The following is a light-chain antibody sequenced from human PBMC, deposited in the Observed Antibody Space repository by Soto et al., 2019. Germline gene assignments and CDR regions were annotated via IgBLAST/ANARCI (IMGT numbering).Light chain of an antibody. V-gene: IGKV3-20*01. Sequence: EIVLTQSPGTLSLSPGETATLSCRSSQTVTSNYLGWYQQRPGQAPRLLIYAASSRATGIPDRFSGSGSGTDFTLTISRLEPEDFAVYYCQQYGSSPPRFGGGTKVDI. CDR1: QTVTSNY. J-gene: IGKJ4*02. CDR3: QQYGSSPPR. CDR2: AAS.